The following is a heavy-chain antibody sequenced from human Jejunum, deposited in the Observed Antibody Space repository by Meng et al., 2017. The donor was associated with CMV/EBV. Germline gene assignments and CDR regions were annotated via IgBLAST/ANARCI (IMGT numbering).Heavy chain of an antibody. CDR2: IRSKTYSSAT. Sequence: TLSDYTIHWVRQAPGKGREWVGRIRSKTYSSATAYAASVKGRFIISRDDSKNTAYLQMNSLKTEDTAVYYCTRHSIVVVPAAGFDPWGQGTLVTVSS. CDR3: TRHSIVVVPAAGFDP. CDR1: TLSDYT. V-gene: IGHV3-73*01. D-gene: IGHD2-2*01. J-gene: IGHJ5*02.